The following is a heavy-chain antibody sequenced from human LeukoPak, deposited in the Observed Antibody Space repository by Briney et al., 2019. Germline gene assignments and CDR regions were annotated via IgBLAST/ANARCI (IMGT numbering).Heavy chain of an antibody. V-gene: IGHV3-21*01. CDR2: ISTSSSYI. Sequence: GGSLRLSCAASGFTFSSYSMNWVRQAPGKGLEWVSSISTSSSYIYYADSVKGRFTISRDNAKNSLYLQMNGLRAEDTAVYYCARDSGIYYGFDAFDIWGQGTMVTVSS. CDR3: ARDSGIYYGFDAFDI. D-gene: IGHD1-26*01. J-gene: IGHJ3*02. CDR1: GFTFSSYS.